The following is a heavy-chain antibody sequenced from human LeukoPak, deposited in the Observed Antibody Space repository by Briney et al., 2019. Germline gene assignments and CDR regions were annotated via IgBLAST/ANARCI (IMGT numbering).Heavy chain of an antibody. D-gene: IGHD4-17*01. CDR2: IYRSGST. Sequence: SETLSLTCTVSGGSISSGSYYWSWIRQPAGKRLEWIGHIYRSGSTDYNPSLKSRVTMSVDTSKNQFSLKLSSVTAADTAVYYCARVRSVTPGYQDDYYYYYYMDVWGKGTTVTISS. CDR1: GGSISSGSYY. V-gene: IGHV4-61*09. J-gene: IGHJ6*03. CDR3: ARVRSVTPGYQDDYYYYYYMDV.